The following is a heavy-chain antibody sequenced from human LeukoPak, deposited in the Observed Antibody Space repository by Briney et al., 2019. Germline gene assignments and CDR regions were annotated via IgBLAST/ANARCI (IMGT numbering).Heavy chain of an antibody. CDR2: IRSSSET. CDR3: AREAGNSGYGCAL. Sequence: GGSLRLSCAASGFIFSQYSMNWVRQAPGKGLEWVSHIRSSSETFYADSVKGRFTISRDNARNSLYLQMNNLRGEDTAIYYCAREAGNSGYGCALGGQGTLVPVSS. V-gene: IGHV3-48*01. CDR1: GFIFSQYS. J-gene: IGHJ4*02. D-gene: IGHD5-12*01.